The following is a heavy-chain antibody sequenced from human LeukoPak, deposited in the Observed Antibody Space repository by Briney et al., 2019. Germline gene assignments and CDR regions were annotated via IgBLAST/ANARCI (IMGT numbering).Heavy chain of an antibody. V-gene: IGHV4-34*01. CDR3: ARGHGSGSYYTWYFDY. J-gene: IGHJ4*02. D-gene: IGHD3-10*01. CDR2: INHSGST. Sequence: SETLSLTCAVYGGSFSGYYWSWIRQPPGKGLEWIWEINHSGSTNYNPSLKSRVTISVDTSRNQFSLKLSSVTAADTAVYYCARGHGSGSYYTWYFDYWGQGTLVTVSS. CDR1: GGSFSGYY.